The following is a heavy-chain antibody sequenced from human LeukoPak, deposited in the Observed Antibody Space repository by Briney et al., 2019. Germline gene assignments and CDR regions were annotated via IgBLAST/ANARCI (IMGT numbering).Heavy chain of an antibody. J-gene: IGHJ4*02. CDR3: ARRHYYDFWTGRENSFDY. D-gene: IGHD3-3*01. V-gene: IGHV1-8*02. CDR2: MNPNSGNT. CDR1: GYTFTRYD. Sequence: GAPVKVSCKASGYTFTRYDINWVRQAPGQGLEWMGWMNPNSGNTGYAQKFQGRVTITRNTSISTAYMELSSLRSEDTAVYYCARRHYYDFWTGRENSFDYWGQGTLVTVSS.